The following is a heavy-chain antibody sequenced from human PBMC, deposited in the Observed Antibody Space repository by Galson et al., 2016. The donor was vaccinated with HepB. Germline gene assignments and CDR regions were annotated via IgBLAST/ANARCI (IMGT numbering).Heavy chain of an antibody. Sequence: SLRLSCAASGFTFTGYVMTWVRQAPGKGLEWVANIKQDGSEKYYVDSVKGRFTISRDNARNSLYLQMNNLRAEDAAVYYCARELATDAFDIWGQGTMVTVSS. CDR2: IKQDGSEK. CDR1: GFTFTGYV. J-gene: IGHJ3*02. D-gene: IGHD5-12*01. CDR3: ARELATDAFDI. V-gene: IGHV3-7*03.